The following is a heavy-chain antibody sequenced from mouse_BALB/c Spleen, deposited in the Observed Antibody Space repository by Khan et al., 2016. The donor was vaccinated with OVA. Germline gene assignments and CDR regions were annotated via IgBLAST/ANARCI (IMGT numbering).Heavy chain of an antibody. D-gene: IGHD3-3*01. Sequence: EVQLQESGPGLVKPSQSLSLTCTVTGYSITSDYAWNWIRQFPGNKLEWMGYISYSGSTSSTPSLKSRISLTRDTSKNQLFLQLNSVTTEDTAPYYCTGGRDYWGQGTLVTVSA. J-gene: IGHJ3*01. V-gene: IGHV3-2*02. CDR3: TGGRDY. CDR2: ISYSGST. CDR1: GYSITSDYA.